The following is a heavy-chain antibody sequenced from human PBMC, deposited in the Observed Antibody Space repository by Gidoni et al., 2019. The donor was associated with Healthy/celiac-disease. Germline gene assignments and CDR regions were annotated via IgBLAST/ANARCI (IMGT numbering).Heavy chain of an antibody. V-gene: IGHV6-1*01. CDR2: TYYRSKWYN. D-gene: IGHD6-13*01. Sequence: QAPLQQSGPAPVTPSQTLSLPCALSVVSVSSHSAAWNWIRQSPSRGLEWLGSTYYRSKWYNDYAVSVKSRITISPDTSKNQFSLQLNSVTPEDTAVYYCARSIAGIAAAGADYWGQGTLGTVSS. J-gene: IGHJ4*02. CDR1: VVSVSSHSAA. CDR3: ARSIAGIAAAGADY.